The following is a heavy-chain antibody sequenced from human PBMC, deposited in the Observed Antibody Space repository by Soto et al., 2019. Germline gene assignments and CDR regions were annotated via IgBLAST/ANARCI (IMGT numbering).Heavy chain of an antibody. D-gene: IGHD1-26*01. CDR3: VKGASYRMFDY. Sequence: QVQLVESGGGVVQPGMSLRLSCAASEFSFSDYGMHWVRQAPGKGLEWVAVISYEGTAKYYADSVKGRFTISRDNSKNTLFLQMNNLRSEDTAVYYCVKGASYRMFDYWGQGTLVTVSS. CDR1: EFSFSDYG. J-gene: IGHJ4*02. V-gene: IGHV3-30*18. CDR2: ISYEGTAK.